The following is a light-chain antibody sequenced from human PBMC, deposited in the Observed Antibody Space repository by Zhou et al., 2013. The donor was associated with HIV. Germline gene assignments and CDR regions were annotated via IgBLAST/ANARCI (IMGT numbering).Light chain of an antibody. CDR2: GAS. V-gene: IGKV3-15*01. CDR3: QQYGTSFT. CDR1: QSVTTN. J-gene: IGKJ3*01. Sequence: EILMTQSPATLSVSPGERATLSCRASQSVTTNLAWYQQKPGQAPRLLIYGASTRATGIPARFSGGGSETEFTLTISSLQSEDFAVYYCQQYGTSFTFGPGTKVEFK.